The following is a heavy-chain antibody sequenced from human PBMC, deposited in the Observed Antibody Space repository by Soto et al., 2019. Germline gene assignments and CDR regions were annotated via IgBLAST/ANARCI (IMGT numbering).Heavy chain of an antibody. Sequence: SETLSLTCTVSGGSVSSSSYSWGWIRQSPGKGLEWIGTIYSSENTYYNPSLLSRVTIPVDTSKNEFSVRLSSVTAADTAVYYCARLNDRSEPAAILYWGQGTLVTVSS. CDR2: IYSSENT. D-gene: IGHD2-2*01. V-gene: IGHV4-39*01. CDR3: ARLNDRSEPAAILY. J-gene: IGHJ4*02. CDR1: GGSVSSSSYS.